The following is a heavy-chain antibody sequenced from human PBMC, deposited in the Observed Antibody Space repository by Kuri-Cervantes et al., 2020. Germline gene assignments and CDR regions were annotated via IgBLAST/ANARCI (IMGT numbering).Heavy chain of an antibody. D-gene: IGHD3-10*01. CDR1: GFTLSNYW. CDR2: IHQLGHTE. V-gene: IGHV3-7*02. CDR3: ARVKMVRGRTDAFDI. Sequence: GESLKISCVGSGFTLSNYWMTWVRQAPGKGLEWVANIHQLGHTEHYVDSVKGRFTISRDNAKNSLYLQMNSLRAEDTAVYYCARVKMVRGRTDAFDIWGQGTMVTVSS. J-gene: IGHJ3*02.